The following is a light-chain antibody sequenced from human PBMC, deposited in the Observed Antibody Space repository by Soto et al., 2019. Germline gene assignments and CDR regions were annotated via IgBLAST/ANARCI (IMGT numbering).Light chain of an antibody. J-gene: IGLJ2*01. CDR1: SSNIGAGYD. CDR3: QSYDSSLSVV. V-gene: IGLV1-40*01. CDR2: GNS. Sequence: QSVLTQPPSVSWAPGQRVTISCTGSSSNIGAGYDVHWYQQLPGTAPKLLIYGNSNRPSGVPDRLSGSKSGTSASLAITGLQAEAESDYYCQSYDSSLSVVFGGGTKLTVL.